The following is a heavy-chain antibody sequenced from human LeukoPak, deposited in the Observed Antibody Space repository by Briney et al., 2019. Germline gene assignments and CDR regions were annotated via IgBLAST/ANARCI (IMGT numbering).Heavy chain of an antibody. D-gene: IGHD3-3*01. CDR1: GFTFSSYW. CDR2: IKQDGSEK. Sequence: PGGSLRLSCAASGFTFSSYWMSWVRQAPGKGLEWVANIKQDGSEKYYVDSVKGRFTISRGNAKNSLYLQMNSLRAEDTAVYYCARGLITIFGVVIFDYWGQGTLVTVSS. J-gene: IGHJ4*02. V-gene: IGHV3-7*01. CDR3: ARGLITIFGVVIFDY.